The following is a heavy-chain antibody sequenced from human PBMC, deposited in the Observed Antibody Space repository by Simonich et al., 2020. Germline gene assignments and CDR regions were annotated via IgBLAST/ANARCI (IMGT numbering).Heavy chain of an antibody. CDR1: GFTFSSYG. CDR3: ARAGSPLGVGNDAFDI. Sequence: QVQLVESGGGVVQPGRSLRLSCAASGFTFSSYGMHWVRQAPGKEREWVAVIWYDESNKYYADSVKGRFTISRDNSKNTLYLQMNSLRAEDTAVYYCARAGSPLGVGNDAFDIWGQGTMVTVSS. V-gene: IGHV3-33*01. CDR2: IWYDESNK. D-gene: IGHD2-21*01. J-gene: IGHJ3*02.